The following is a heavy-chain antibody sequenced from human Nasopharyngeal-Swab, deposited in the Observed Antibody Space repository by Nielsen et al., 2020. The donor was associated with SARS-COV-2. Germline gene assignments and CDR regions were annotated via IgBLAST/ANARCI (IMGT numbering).Heavy chain of an antibody. D-gene: IGHD3-3*01. CDR2: IRSKANSYAT. CDR3: TRHYDFWSGYYIKDPADFDY. Sequence: GGSLRLSCAASGFTFSGSAMHWVRQASGKGLEWVGRIRSKANSYATAYAASVKGRFTISRDDSKNTAYLQMSSLKTEDTAVYYCTRHYDFWSGYYIKDPADFDYWGQGTLVTVSS. J-gene: IGHJ4*02. CDR1: GFTFSGSA. V-gene: IGHV3-73*01.